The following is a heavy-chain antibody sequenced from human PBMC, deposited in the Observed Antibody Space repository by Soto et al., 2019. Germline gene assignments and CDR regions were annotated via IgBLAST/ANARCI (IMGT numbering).Heavy chain of an antibody. CDR3: AKGVSQYTPLALFDY. D-gene: IGHD5-18*01. CDR2: ISGSDGRT. J-gene: IGHJ4*02. V-gene: IGHV3-23*01. Sequence: GGSLRLSCAASGFTFSSYAMSWVRQAPGKGLEWVSTISGSDGRTYSTDSVKGRFTISRDNSRNTAYLQMNSLGVEDTAVYYCAKGVSQYTPLALFDYWGRGTLVTVSS. CDR1: GFTFSSYA.